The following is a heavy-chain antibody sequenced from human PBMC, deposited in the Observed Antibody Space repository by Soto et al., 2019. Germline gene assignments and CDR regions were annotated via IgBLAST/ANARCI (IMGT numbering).Heavy chain of an antibody. V-gene: IGHV5-51*01. CDR1: GYIFSTYW. CDR2: IYPFYSDT. J-gene: IGHJ4*02. CDR3: ETRIDWRAQTDYLDF. D-gene: IGHD2-21*01. Sequence: PGESLKISCKGSGYIFSTYWIVWVRQMPVKGLEFMGIIYPFYSDTRYSPSFQGHVTISSYNSISTSYLQLISLKASYTAMYYFETRIDWRAQTDYLDFWGQGSLVT.